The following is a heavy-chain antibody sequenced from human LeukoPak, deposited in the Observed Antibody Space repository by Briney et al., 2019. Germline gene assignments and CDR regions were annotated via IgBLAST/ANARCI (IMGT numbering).Heavy chain of an antibody. D-gene: IGHD3-22*01. CDR3: ARGGWYYYDSSGYYPFDP. CDR1: GGSISSSNW. Sequence: PSETLSLTCAVSGGSISSSNWWSWVRPPPGKGLEWIGEIYHSGSTNYNPSLKSRVTISVDKSKNQFSLKLSSVTAADTAVYYCARGGWYYYDSSGYYPFDPWGQGTLVTVSS. CDR2: IYHSGST. J-gene: IGHJ5*02. V-gene: IGHV4-4*02.